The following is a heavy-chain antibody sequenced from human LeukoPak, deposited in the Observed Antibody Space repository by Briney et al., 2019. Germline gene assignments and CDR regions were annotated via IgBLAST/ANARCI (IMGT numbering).Heavy chain of an antibody. V-gene: IGHV3-23*01. D-gene: IGHD3-10*01. J-gene: IGHJ6*03. CDR2: ISDNSGSRT. Sequence: GGSLRLSCAASGFTFSNYGLSWVRQAPGQGLEWVSSISDNSGSRTPYADSVKGRFTISRDNSKNTLYLQMNSLRAEDTAVYYCARVQRWFGALTRFQSRKNYYYYYYMDVWGKGTTVTISS. CDR3: ARVQRWFGALTRFQSRKNYYYYYYMDV. CDR1: GFTFSNYG.